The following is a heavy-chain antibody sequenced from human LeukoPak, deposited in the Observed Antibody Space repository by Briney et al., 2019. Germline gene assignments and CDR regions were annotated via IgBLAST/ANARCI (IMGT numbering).Heavy chain of an antibody. CDR1: GGSFSGYY. V-gene: IGHV4-34*01. D-gene: IGHD2-2*02. Sequence: TPSETLSLTCAVYGGSFSGYYWSWIRQPPGKGLEWIGEINHSGSTNYNPSLKSRVTISVDTSKNQFSLKLSSVTAADTAVYYCASGPLHCSSTSCYIDYFDYWGQGTLVTVSS. J-gene: IGHJ4*02. CDR2: INHSGST. CDR3: ASGPLHCSSTSCYIDYFDY.